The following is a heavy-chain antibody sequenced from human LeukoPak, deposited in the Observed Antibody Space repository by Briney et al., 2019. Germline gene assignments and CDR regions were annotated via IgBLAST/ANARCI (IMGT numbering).Heavy chain of an antibody. V-gene: IGHV3-23*01. Sequence: GGSLRLSCAASGFTFSSSAMSWVRQVPGKGLEWVSGISASGGSTSYADSVRGRFTISRDNSKNTLYLQMNSLRAEDTALYYCAKEGSVNFYYFDFWGRGTPVTVSS. J-gene: IGHJ4*02. CDR3: AKEGSVNFYYFDF. CDR1: GFTFSSSA. CDR2: ISASGGST. D-gene: IGHD2/OR15-2a*01.